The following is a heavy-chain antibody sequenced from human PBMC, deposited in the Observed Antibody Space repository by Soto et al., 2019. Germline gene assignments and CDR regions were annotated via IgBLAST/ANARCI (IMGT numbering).Heavy chain of an antibody. CDR2: VNPNCGGT. J-gene: IGHJ4*02. Sequence: ASVKVSCKASGYTFTGYYIHWVRQAPGEGLEWMGWVNPNCGGTNYAQKFQGRVTMTSDTSISTAHMEMRRLRSDDTAVYFCARLGIDTIVKGDWGQGTQVTVSS. V-gene: IGHV1-2*02. D-gene: IGHD7-27*01. CDR1: GYTFTGYY. CDR3: ARLGIDTIVKGD.